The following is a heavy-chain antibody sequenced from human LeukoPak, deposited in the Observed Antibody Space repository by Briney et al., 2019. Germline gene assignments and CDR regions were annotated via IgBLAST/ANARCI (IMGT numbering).Heavy chain of an antibody. CDR1: GVSISRYY. J-gene: IGHJ6*02. CDR3: ARERADPCYYYGMDV. V-gene: IGHV4-59*01. Sequence: PETLSLTCAVSGVSISRYYRSWVRQPPGEGLEWVGYIYYSGSTNYIPSLQRRVTISVDTYKNQFSLKLSSVTAADTAVYYCARERADPCYYYGMDVWGQGTTVTVSS. CDR2: IYYSGST.